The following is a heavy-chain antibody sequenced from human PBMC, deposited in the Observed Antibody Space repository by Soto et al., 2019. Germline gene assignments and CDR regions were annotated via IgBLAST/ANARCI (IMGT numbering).Heavy chain of an antibody. CDR1: GGSISSSSYY. CDR2: IYYSGST. V-gene: IGHV4-39*01. Sequence: LTCTFSGGSISSSSYYWGWIRQPPGKGLEWIGSIYYSGSTYYNPSLKSRVTISVDASKNQFSLKLSSVTAADTAVYYCARLRVTTSYCDYWGQGTLVTVSS. CDR3: ARLRVTTSYCDY. J-gene: IGHJ4*02. D-gene: IGHD3-22*01.